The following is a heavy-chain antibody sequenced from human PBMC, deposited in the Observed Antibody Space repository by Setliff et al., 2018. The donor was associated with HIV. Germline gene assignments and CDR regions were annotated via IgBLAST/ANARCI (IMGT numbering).Heavy chain of an antibody. CDR2: INHKTNA. J-gene: IGHJ5*01. D-gene: IGHD1-26*01. CDR3: ARAVYGGTYSWFDS. V-gene: IGHV4-34*01. Sequence: SETLSLTCAVYGGSFSGYYWTWIRQPPGKRLEWIADINHKTNANYNPSLKSRVIISVDTSKNQFSLNLTSVTAADTGLYFCARAVYGGTYSWFDSWGQGSLVTVSS. CDR1: GGSFSGYY.